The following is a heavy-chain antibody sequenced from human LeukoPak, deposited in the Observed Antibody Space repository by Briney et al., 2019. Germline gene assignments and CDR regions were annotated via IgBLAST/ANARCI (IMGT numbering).Heavy chain of an antibody. CDR1: GFTFSSYS. CDR2: FSSSGNYI. Sequence: PGGSLRLSCAASGFTFSSYSMNRVRQAPGKGLEWVSSFSSSGNYIYYTDSVKGRFTISRDNAKNSLYLQMNSLRAEDTAVYYCARDLSGSYHTPFGYWGQGTLVTVSS. CDR3: ARDLSGSYHTPFGY. V-gene: IGHV3-21*01. D-gene: IGHD1-26*01. J-gene: IGHJ4*02.